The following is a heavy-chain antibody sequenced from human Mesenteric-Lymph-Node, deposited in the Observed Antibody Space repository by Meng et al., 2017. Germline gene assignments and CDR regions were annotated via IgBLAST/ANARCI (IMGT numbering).Heavy chain of an antibody. CDR3: ARGTSGSYYAPRDY. D-gene: IGHD3-10*01. CDR2: ISSDGTYK. Sequence: GESLKISCAASGFPFSDYSMHWVRQAPGKGLEWVAFISSDGTYKYYADSVKGRFTISRDNSKNTLYLQMNMRTEDTAMFYCARGTSGSYYAPRDYWGQGTLVTVSS. J-gene: IGHJ4*02. V-gene: IGHV3-30*04. CDR1: GFPFSDYS.